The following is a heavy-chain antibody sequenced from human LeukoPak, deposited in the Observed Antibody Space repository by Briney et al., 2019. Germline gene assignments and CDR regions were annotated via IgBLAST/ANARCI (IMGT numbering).Heavy chain of an antibody. J-gene: IGHJ6*02. D-gene: IGHD3-22*01. CDR3: ARSGPTYYYDSSGYYPSGMDV. CDR2: IIPIFGTA. V-gene: IGHV1-69*13. CDR1: GGTFSSYA. Sequence: ASAKVSCKASGGTFSSYAISWVRQAPGQGLEWMGGIIPIFGTANYAQKFQGRVTITVDESTSTAYMELSSLRSEDTAVYYCARSGPTYYYDSSGYYPSGMDVWGQGTTVTVSS.